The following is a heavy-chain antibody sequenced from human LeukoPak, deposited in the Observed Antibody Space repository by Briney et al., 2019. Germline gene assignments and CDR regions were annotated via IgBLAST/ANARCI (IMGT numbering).Heavy chain of an antibody. CDR2: IYYSGST. Sequence: PSETLSLTCTGSGGSLSSYYWRWIRQPPGKGLEGIGYIYYSGSTNYNPSRKSRVTISVHTSKNQFSLKLSSVTAADTAVYYCASTLPNFNYYYYYYMDVWGKGTTVTVSS. CDR3: ASTLPNFNYYYYYYMDV. D-gene: IGHD5-24*01. V-gene: IGHV4-59*01. J-gene: IGHJ6*03. CDR1: GGSLSSYY.